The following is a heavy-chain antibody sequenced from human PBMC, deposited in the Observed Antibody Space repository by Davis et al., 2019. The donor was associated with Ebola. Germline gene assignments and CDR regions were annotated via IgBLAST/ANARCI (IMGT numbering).Heavy chain of an antibody. CDR2: ISGSGGST. V-gene: IGHV3-23*01. CDR1: GFTVSSNY. CDR3: AKVRWLQTPGYFDY. D-gene: IGHD5-24*01. Sequence: PGGSLRLSCAASGFTVSSNYMSWVRQAPGKGLEWVSAISGSGGSTYYADSVKGRFTISRDNSKNTLYLQMNSLRAEDTAVYYCAKVRWLQTPGYFDYWGQGTLVTVSS. J-gene: IGHJ4*02.